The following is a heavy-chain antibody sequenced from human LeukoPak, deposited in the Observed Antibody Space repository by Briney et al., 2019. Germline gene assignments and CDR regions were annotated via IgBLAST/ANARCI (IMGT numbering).Heavy chain of an antibody. CDR1: GYTFTSYG. D-gene: IGHD3-22*01. Sequence: ASVKVSCKASGYTFTSYGIGWVRQAPGQGLEWMGWISAYNGNTNYAQKLQGRVTMTTDTSTSTAYMELRSLRSDDTAVYYCARDLKGYYDSSGYYFGYWGQGTLVTVSS. V-gene: IGHV1-18*01. J-gene: IGHJ4*02. CDR2: ISAYNGNT. CDR3: ARDLKGYYDSSGYYFGY.